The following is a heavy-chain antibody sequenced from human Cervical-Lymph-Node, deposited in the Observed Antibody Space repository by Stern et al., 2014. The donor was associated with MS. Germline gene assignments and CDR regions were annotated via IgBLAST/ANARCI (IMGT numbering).Heavy chain of an antibody. Sequence: DQLVESGGGVVQPGRSLRLSCAASGFTFSSYGMHWVRQAPGKGLEWVAVIWYDGSNKYYADSVKGRFTISRDNSKNTLYLQMNSLRAEDTAVYYCARGSYGSGSYYHFDYWGQGTLVTVSS. CDR1: GFTFSSYG. CDR3: ARGSYGSGSYYHFDY. CDR2: IWYDGSNK. J-gene: IGHJ4*02. D-gene: IGHD3-10*01. V-gene: IGHV3-33*01.